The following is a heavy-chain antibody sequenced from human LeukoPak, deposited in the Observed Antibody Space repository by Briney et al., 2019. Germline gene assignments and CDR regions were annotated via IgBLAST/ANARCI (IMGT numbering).Heavy chain of an antibody. CDR3: AKGNNYYDSSGHYDY. D-gene: IGHD3-22*01. Sequence: PGGSLRLSCAASGFTFSSYGMHWVRQAPGKGLEWVAFIRYDGSNKYYADSVKGRFTISRDNSKNTLYLQMNSLRVEDTAIYYCAKGNNYYDSSGHYDYWGQGTLVTVSS. J-gene: IGHJ4*02. CDR2: IRYDGSNK. CDR1: GFTFSSYG. V-gene: IGHV3-30*02.